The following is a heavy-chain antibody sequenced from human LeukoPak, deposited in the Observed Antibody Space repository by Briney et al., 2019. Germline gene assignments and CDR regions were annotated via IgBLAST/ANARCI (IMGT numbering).Heavy chain of an antibody. J-gene: IGHJ4*02. Sequence: GGSLRLSCAASGFTLSNHAMSWVRQTPGKGLQWVSVISGSGRTTEYADSVKGRFTISRDNSKNTLSLQMNSLRVEDTAIYYCAKNVVVKRYIDYWGQGTLVTVSS. V-gene: IGHV3-23*01. CDR3: AKNVVVKRYIDY. CDR1: GFTLSNHA. D-gene: IGHD2-15*01. CDR2: ISGSGRTT.